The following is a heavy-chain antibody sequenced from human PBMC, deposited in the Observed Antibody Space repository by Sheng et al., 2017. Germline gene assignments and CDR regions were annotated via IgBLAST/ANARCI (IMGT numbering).Heavy chain of an antibody. Sequence: QVQLVQSGAEVKKPGSSVKVSCKASGGTFSSYTISWVRQAPGQGLEWMGRIIPILGIANYAQKFQGRVTITADKSTSTAYMELSSLRSEDTAVYYCARAAYCGGDCYWGPGGFDYWGQGTLVTVSS. V-gene: IGHV1-69*02. CDR2: IIPILGIA. CDR1: GGTFSSYT. D-gene: IGHD2-21*01. CDR3: ARAAYCGGDCYWGPGGFDY. J-gene: IGHJ4*02.